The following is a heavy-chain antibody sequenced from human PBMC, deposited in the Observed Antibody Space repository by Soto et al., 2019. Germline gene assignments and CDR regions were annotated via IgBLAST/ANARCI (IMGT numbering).Heavy chain of an antibody. V-gene: IGHV3-23*01. CDR2: ISGAGVST. Sequence: EVQLLESGGDLIQPGGSLRLSCAASGFSFSSYPMSWVRQAPGKGLEWVAAISGAGVSTYYADSVRGRFTISGENSKNTLYLKMSSLRAEDTALYYCANDHLTSGGRFWFDPWGQGTLVTVSS. CDR3: ANDHLTSGGRFWFDP. D-gene: IGHD2-15*01. CDR1: GFSFSSYP. J-gene: IGHJ5*02.